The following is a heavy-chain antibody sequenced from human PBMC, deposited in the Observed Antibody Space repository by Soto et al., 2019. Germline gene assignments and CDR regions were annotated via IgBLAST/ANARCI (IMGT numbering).Heavy chain of an antibody. V-gene: IGHV1-69*02. J-gene: IGHJ4*02. D-gene: IGHD2-15*01. CDR2: IIPILGIA. CDR1: GGTFSSYT. CDR3: ADQHSGGNPGFDY. Sequence: QVQLVQSGAEVKKPGSSVKVSCKASGGTFSSYTISWVRQAPGQGLEWMGRIIPILGIADYAQKFQGRVTITADKSTITAYMELSSLRSEDTAVYYCADQHSGGNPGFDYWGQGTLVTVSS.